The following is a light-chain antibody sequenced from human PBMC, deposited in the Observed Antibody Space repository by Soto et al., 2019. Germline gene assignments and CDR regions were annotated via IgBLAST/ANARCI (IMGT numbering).Light chain of an antibody. Sequence: DIQMTQSPSSLSASVGDRVTITCRASQSISIYLNWYQQKPGNAPKLLIYAASSLQSGVQSRFSGSGAGTDFTLTISSLQPEDVATYYCQQSYSTPLTLGGGNNVEI. CDR3: QQSYSTPLT. V-gene: IGKV1-39*01. J-gene: IGKJ4*01. CDR2: AAS. CDR1: QSISIY.